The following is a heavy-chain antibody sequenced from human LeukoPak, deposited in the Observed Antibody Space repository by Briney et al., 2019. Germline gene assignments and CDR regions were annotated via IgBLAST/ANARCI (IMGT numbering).Heavy chain of an antibody. Sequence: GGSLTLSCGGSGFTLSSYTMNWVRQAPGKGLEWVASISSSATYIYYADSVRGRFTISRDDAKKSVFLHMNSLRAEDTAVYFCATWDDYGDFVAFEYWGQGTLVTVSS. CDR2: ISSSATYI. CDR1: GFTLSSYT. J-gene: IGHJ4*02. CDR3: ATWDDYGDFVAFEY. D-gene: IGHD4-17*01. V-gene: IGHV3-21*01.